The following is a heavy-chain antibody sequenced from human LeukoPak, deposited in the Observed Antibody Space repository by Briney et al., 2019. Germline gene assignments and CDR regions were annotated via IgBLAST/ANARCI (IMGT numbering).Heavy chain of an antibody. D-gene: IGHD6-19*01. CDR2: IYYNGNT. J-gene: IGHJ5*02. CDR1: GGSVSSGSYY. Sequence: SETLSLTCTVSGGSVSSGSYYWSWIRHPPGKGLEWIGYIYYNGNTNYNPSLKSRVTISVDTSKNQSSLKLSSVTAADTAVYYCARGENWLGRGPNYWFDPWGQGTLVTVPS. V-gene: IGHV4-61*01. CDR3: ARGENWLGRGPNYWFDP.